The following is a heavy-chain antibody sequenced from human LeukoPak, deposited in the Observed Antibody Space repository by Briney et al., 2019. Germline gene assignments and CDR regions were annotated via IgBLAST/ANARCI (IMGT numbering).Heavy chain of an antibody. CDR3: AREATYYYDSSGSTHLLGDAFDI. D-gene: IGHD3-22*01. J-gene: IGHJ3*02. V-gene: IGHV3-30*04. CDR1: GFTFSNYA. Sequence: GGSLRLSCAASGFTFSNYAMHWVRRAPGKGLEWVALISYDGSKKYYADSVKGRFTISRDNSKNTLYLQMNSLRAEDTTVYYCAREATYYYDSSGSTHLLGDAFDIWGQGTMVTVSS. CDR2: ISYDGSKK.